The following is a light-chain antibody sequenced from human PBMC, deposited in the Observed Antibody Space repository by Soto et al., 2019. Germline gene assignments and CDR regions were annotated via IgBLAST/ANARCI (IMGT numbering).Light chain of an antibody. CDR1: QSVSSN. CDR3: QQYNNWPLT. J-gene: IGKJ5*01. Sequence: EIVLTPSPPPLSLSPGERATPSCRASQSVSSNLAWYQQKPGQAPRLLIYGASTRATGIPARFSGSGSGTEFTLTISSLQSEDFAVYYCQQYNNWPLTFGQGTRLEIK. CDR2: GAS. V-gene: IGKV3-15*01.